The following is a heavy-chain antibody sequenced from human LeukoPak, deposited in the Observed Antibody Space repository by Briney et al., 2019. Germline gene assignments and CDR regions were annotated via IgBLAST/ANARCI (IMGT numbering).Heavy chain of an antibody. CDR3: ARESQEKYYFDY. V-gene: IGHV4-59*12. Sequence: SQTLSLTCTVSGGSISSYYWSWIRQPPGKGLEWIVYIYYSGSTNYNPSLKSRVTISVDTSKNQFSLKLSSVSAADTAVYYCARESQEKYYFDYWGQGTLVTVSS. D-gene: IGHD5-24*01. CDR2: IYYSGST. J-gene: IGHJ4*02. CDR1: GGSISSYY.